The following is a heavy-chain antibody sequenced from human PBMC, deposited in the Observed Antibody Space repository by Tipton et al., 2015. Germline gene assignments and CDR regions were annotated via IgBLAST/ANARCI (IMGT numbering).Heavy chain of an antibody. Sequence: TLSLTCTVSGGSVSTSHYYWGWIRQPPGKGLEWIGTISHSGSTYYTPSLKSRVTISADTSKNHFSLRLSSVTAADTAVYYCACHDYDRLTRDYQPVGCWGQGTVVTVSS. CDR2: ISHSGST. V-gene: IGHV4-39*02. CDR1: GGSVSTSHYY. J-gene: IGHJ4*02. D-gene: IGHD3-9*01. CDR3: ACHDYDRLTRDYQPVGC.